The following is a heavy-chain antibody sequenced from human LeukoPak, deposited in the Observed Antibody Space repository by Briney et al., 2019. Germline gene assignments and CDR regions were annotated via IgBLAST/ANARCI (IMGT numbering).Heavy chain of an antibody. Sequence: GGSLRLSCAASGFTFSSYAMSWARQAPGKGLEWVSSISGSSRYIYYADSVKGRFTISRDNAKNSLYLQMNSLRAEDTAVYYCASGRAGSGSYIDYWGQGTLVTVSS. J-gene: IGHJ4*02. D-gene: IGHD3-10*01. CDR3: ASGRAGSGSYIDY. CDR1: GFTFSSYA. CDR2: ISGSSRYI. V-gene: IGHV3-21*01.